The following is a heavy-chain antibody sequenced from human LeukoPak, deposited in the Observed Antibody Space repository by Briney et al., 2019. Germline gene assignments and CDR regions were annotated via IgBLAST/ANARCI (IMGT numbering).Heavy chain of an antibody. CDR1: GFTFSSYS. J-gene: IGHJ6*03. D-gene: IGHD3-16*01. Sequence: NPGGSLRLSCAASGFTFSSYSMSWVRQAPGKGLEWVSSISSSSSYIYYADSVKGRFTISRDNAKNSLYLQMNSLRADDTAVYYCARDWNYDSWGGDEFYYMDIWGKGTTVIVSS. CDR3: ARDWNYDSWGGDEFYYMDI. CDR2: ISSSSSYI. V-gene: IGHV3-21*01.